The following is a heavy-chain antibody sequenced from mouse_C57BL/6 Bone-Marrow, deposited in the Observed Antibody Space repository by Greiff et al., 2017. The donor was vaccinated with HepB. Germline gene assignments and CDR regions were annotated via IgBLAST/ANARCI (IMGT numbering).Heavy chain of an antibody. CDR1: GYTFTNYW. CDR2: IYPGGGYT. V-gene: IGHV1-63*01. CDR3: ARGRIYYGSSWYFDV. D-gene: IGHD1-1*01. Sequence: QVQLKQSGAELVRPGPSVKMSCKASGYTFTNYWIGWAKQRPGHGLEWIGDIYPGGGYTNYNEKFKGKATLTADKSSSTAYMQFSSLTSEDSAIYYCARGRIYYGSSWYFDVWGTGTTVTVSS. J-gene: IGHJ1*03.